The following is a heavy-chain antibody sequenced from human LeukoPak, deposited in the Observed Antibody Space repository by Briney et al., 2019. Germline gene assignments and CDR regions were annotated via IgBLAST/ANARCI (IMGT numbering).Heavy chain of an antibody. CDR2: IKGDGIST. D-gene: IGHD3-3*01. CDR3: AKDHYWSIDY. V-gene: IGHV3-74*01. J-gene: IGHJ4*02. CDR1: GFDFSSNW. Sequence: GGSLRLSCAASGFDFSSNWMHWVRHAPGQGLVWVSRIKGDGISTNYADSGKGRFTISRYIAKNTLYLQMNSLRAEDTGVYYCAKDHYWSIDYWGRGTLVTVSS.